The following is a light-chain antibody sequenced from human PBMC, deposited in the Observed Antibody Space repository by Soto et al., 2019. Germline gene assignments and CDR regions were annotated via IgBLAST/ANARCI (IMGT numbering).Light chain of an antibody. J-gene: IGKJ4*01. CDR1: QGISNF. Sequence: DIQMTQSPSSLSASVGDRVTITCRASQGISNFLAWYQQRLGTVPDLLIYGASTLQSGVPSRFSGSGSGTDFTLTISSLQPEDVATYYCQQYTSVPLTFGGGTKVEIK. V-gene: IGKV1-27*01. CDR2: GAS. CDR3: QQYTSVPLT.